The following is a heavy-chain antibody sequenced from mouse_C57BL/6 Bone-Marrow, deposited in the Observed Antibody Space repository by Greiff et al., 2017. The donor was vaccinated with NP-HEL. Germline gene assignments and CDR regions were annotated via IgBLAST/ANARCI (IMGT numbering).Heavy chain of an antibody. V-gene: IGHV1-81*01. CDR3: ARTLSSFAY. CDR1: GYTFTSYG. CDR2: IYPRSGNT. J-gene: IGHJ3*01. Sequence: QVQLQESGAELARPGASVKLSCKASGYTFTSYGMSWVKQRPGQGLEWIGEIYPRSGNTYYIEKFKGKATLTADKSSSTAYMELLSLKSEDSAVYFCARTLSSFAYWGQGTLVTVSA. D-gene: IGHD6-1*01.